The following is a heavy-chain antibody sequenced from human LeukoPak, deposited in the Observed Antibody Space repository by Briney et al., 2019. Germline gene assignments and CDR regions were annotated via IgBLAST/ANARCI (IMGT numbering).Heavy chain of an antibody. Sequence: SETLSLTCTVSGYSISSGYYWSWIRQPPGKGLEWIGYIFYTGSTNYNPSLKSRVTISVLTSKNRFSLKLSSVTAADTAVYYCATLTGGDDAFDIWGQGTMVTVSS. CDR2: IFYTGST. CDR1: GYSISSGYY. J-gene: IGHJ3*02. D-gene: IGHD4-23*01. CDR3: ATLTGGDDAFDI. V-gene: IGHV4-61*01.